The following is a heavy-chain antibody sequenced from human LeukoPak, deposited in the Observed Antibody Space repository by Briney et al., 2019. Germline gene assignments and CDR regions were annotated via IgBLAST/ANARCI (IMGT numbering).Heavy chain of an antibody. J-gene: IGHJ4*02. D-gene: IGHD3-16*01. CDR3: ARLLSRTSFFYDYVWGNPFGDYFDY. Sequence: PSETLSLTCTVSGVSISSSSYYWGWIRQPPGKGLEWIGSIYYSGSTYYNPSLKSRVTISVDTSKNQFSLKLSSVTAADTAVYYCARLLSRTSFFYDYVWGNPFGDYFDYWGQGTLVTVSS. CDR2: IYYSGST. CDR1: GVSISSSSYY. V-gene: IGHV4-39*01.